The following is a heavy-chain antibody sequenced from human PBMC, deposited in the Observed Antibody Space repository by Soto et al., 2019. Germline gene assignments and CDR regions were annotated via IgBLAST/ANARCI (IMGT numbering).Heavy chain of an antibody. Sequence: GGSLRLSCAASGFSVTNTYIHWVRQAPWKGLESVSVISGPGVTYYADSVKGRIALSRDTSQNTMYLHMRNLRADDTAVYYCARTRLQYRELVSWGQGTLLALCS. CDR1: GFSVTNTY. CDR3: ARTRLQYRELVS. V-gene: IGHV3-53*01. D-gene: IGHD4-4*01. J-gene: IGHJ5*02. CDR2: ISGPGVT.